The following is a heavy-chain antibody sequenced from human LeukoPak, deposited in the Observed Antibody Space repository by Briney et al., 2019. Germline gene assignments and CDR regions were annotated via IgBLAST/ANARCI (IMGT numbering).Heavy chain of an antibody. CDR1: GFTFSSYA. J-gene: IGHJ5*02. D-gene: IGHD1-20*01. V-gene: IGHV3-23*01. CDR2: ISGSGGST. Sequence: GGSLRLSCAASGFTFSSYAMSWVRQAPGKGLEWVSAISGSGGSTYYADSVKGRFTISRDNSKNTLYLQMNSLRVEDTALYYCARDRRGITGTEWFDPWGQGTLVTVSS. CDR3: ARDRRGITGTEWFDP.